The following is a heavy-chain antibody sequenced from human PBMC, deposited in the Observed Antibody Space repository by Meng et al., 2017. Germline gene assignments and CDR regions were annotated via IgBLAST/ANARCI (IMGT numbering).Heavy chain of an antibody. Sequence: HLVRLGAGVKKPGASVKVSCKASGNTFTSYDINWVRQATGQGLEWMGWKNPNSGNTGYAQKFQGRVTMTRNTSISTAYMELSSLRSEDTAVYYCARGPNRWTGFDYWGQGTLVTVSS. J-gene: IGHJ4*02. CDR2: KNPNSGNT. V-gene: IGHV1-8*01. D-gene: IGHD3/OR15-3a*01. CDR3: ARGPNRWTGFDY. CDR1: GNTFTSYD.